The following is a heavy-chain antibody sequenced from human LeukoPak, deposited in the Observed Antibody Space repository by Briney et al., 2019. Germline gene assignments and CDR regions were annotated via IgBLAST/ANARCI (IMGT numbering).Heavy chain of an antibody. CDR2: IYYSGST. CDR3: ARDISVDTAMAYNWFDP. V-gene: IGHV4-39*07. J-gene: IGHJ5*02. Sequence: PSETLSLTCTVSGGSISSSSYYWGWIRQPPGKGLERIGSIYYSGSTYYNPSLKSRVTISVDTSKNQFSLKLSSVTAADTAVYYCARDISVDTAMAYNWFDPWGQGTLVTVSS. D-gene: IGHD5-18*01. CDR1: GGSISSSSYY.